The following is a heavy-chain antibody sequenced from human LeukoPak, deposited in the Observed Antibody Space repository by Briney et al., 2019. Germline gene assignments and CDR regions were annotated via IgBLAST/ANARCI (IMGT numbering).Heavy chain of an antibody. CDR2: ISAYNGNT. V-gene: IGHV1-18*01. CDR1: GYTFTSYG. J-gene: IGHJ4*02. D-gene: IGHD3-9*01. CDR3: AREGEYVLRYFDWSPPDY. Sequence: ASVTVSCKASGYTFTSYGISWVRQAPGQGLEWMGWISAYNGNTNYAQKLQGRVTMTTDTSTSTAYMELRSLRSDDTAVYYCAREGEYVLRYFDWSPPDYWGQGTLVTVSS.